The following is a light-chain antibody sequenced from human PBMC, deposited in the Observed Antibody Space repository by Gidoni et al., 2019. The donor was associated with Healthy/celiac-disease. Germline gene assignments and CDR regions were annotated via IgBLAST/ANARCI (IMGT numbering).Light chain of an antibody. CDR1: QGVSSH. Sequence: EIVMTQSPATLSVSPGERATLSCRASQGVSSHLAWYQQKPGQAPRLLIYGASTRATGIPARFSGSGSGTEFTLTISSLQSEDFAVYYCQQYNNWPPMYTFGQGTKLEIK. J-gene: IGKJ2*01. V-gene: IGKV3-15*01. CDR3: QQYNNWPPMYT. CDR2: GAS.